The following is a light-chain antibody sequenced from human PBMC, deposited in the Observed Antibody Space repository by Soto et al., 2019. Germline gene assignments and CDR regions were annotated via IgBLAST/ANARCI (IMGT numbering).Light chain of an antibody. CDR3: QQYNTSPWT. V-gene: IGKV1-5*01. CDR1: ESVSTW. J-gene: IGKJ1*01. Sequence: DIQMTQPPSTLSASVGDRVTITCRASESVSTWLAWYQQKPGKAPKFLIYDVSSLESGVPSRFSGSGSGTEFTLTISNLQPDDFATYYCQQYNTSPWTFGQGTKVEI. CDR2: DVS.